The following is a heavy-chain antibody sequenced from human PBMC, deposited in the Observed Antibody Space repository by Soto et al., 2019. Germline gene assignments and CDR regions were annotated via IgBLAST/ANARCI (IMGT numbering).Heavy chain of an antibody. CDR3: ARHDSSGSYYRRGD. CDR2: IYYSGST. CDR1: GGSISSSSYY. J-gene: IGHJ4*02. D-gene: IGHD1-26*01. Sequence: QLQLQESGPGLVKPSETLSLTCTVSGGSISSSSYYCGWIRQPPGKGLEWIGSIYYSGSTYYNPSLKSQVTTSVATSNNQFFMRLSSVTDEDTAVYYCARHDSSGSYYRRGDWGQGTLVTVSS. V-gene: IGHV4-39*01.